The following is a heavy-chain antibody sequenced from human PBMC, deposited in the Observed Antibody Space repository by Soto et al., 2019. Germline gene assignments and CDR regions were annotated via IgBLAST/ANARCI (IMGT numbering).Heavy chain of an antibody. CDR3: ARDYNMSGKTGTTGTNWFDP. J-gene: IGHJ5*02. V-gene: IGHV1-2*04. CDR1: GYTFTGYY. Sequence: ASVKVSCKASGYTFTGYYMHWVRQAPGQGLEWMGWINPNSGGTNYAQKFQGWVTMTRDTSISTAYMELSRLRSDDTAVYYCARDYNMSGKTGTTGTNWFDPWGQGTLVSVSS. CDR2: INPNSGGT. D-gene: IGHD1-7*01.